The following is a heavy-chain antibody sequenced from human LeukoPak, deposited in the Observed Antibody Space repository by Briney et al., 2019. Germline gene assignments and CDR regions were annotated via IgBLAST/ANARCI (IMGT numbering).Heavy chain of an antibody. CDR3: ATETNGRHYDY. CDR2: IGPTGFDR. CDR1: GLTFATSG. Sequence: GGSLRLSXTTSGLTFATSGFNWVRQPPGKGLEWVASIGPTGFDRYHADSIKGRFTISRDNANNFLYLQMDSLRAEDTAVYYCATETNGRHYDYWGQGTLLTVSS. J-gene: IGHJ4*02. D-gene: IGHD1-14*01. V-gene: IGHV3-21*06.